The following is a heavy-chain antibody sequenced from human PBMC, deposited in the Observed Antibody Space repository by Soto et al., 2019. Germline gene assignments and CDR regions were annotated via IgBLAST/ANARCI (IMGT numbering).Heavy chain of an antibody. J-gene: IGHJ4*02. Sequence: PSETLSLTCTVSGGSISSGGYYWSWIRQHPGKGLEWIGYMYYSGSTYYNPSLKSRVTISVDTSKNQFSLKLSSVTAADTAVYYCARDRSGRAASDYWGQGTLVTVSS. D-gene: IGHD2-15*01. CDR3: ARDRSGRAASDY. CDR2: MYYSGST. V-gene: IGHV4-31*03. CDR1: GGSISSGGYY.